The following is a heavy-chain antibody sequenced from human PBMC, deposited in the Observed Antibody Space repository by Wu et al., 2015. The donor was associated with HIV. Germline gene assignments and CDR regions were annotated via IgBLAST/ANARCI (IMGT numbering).Heavy chain of an antibody. CDR1: GYTFTDYY. Sequence: QVQLVQSGAEVKKPGASVKVSCQASGYTFTDYYIHWLRQAPGQGLEWMGWINPNSGGTNYAQKFHGRVTLTRDTSVSTAYMELRSLRFDDTSVYYCAISADFSGVSDYYYMGVWGKGTTVTVSS. CDR2: INPNSGGT. J-gene: IGHJ6*03. CDR3: AISADFSGVSDYYYMGV. V-gene: IGHV1-2*02. D-gene: IGHD3-10*01.